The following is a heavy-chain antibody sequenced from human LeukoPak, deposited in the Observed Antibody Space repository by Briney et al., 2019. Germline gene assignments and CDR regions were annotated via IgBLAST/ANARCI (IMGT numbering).Heavy chain of an antibody. V-gene: IGHV3-15*01. Sequence: GGSLRLSCAASGFTFSNAWMSWVRQAPGKGLEWVGRIKSKTDGGTTDYAAPVKGRFTISRDDSKNTLYLQMSSLKTEDTAVYYCTTDQRYYYDSSDPVDYWGQGTLVTVSS. CDR2: IKSKTDGGTT. CDR1: GFTFSNAW. CDR3: TTDQRYYYDSSDPVDY. D-gene: IGHD3-22*01. J-gene: IGHJ4*02.